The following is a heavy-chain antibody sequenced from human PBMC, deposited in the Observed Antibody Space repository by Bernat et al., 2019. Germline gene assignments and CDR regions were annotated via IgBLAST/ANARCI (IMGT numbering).Heavy chain of an antibody. CDR3: ARTVFGAPPRDV. J-gene: IGHJ4*02. V-gene: IGHV3-7*01. CDR1: GFTLSDYW. D-gene: IGHD3-3*01. Sequence: EVQLVESGGGLVQPGGSLRLSCVASGFTLSDYWMTWVRQAPGKGLEWVANIKKDGTETNYVVSVRGRFTSSRDNAKNSVYLHMNSLRAEDTAVYYCARTVFGAPPRDVWGQGTLVTVSS. CDR2: IKKDGTET.